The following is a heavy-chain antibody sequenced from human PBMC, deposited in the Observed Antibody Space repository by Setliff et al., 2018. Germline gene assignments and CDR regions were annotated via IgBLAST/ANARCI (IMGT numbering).Heavy chain of an antibody. J-gene: IGHJ3*02. V-gene: IGHV1-18*04. CDR1: GYMFKSYG. CDR2: ISTYTDNT. D-gene: IGHD3-16*01. CDR3: AGPRGPYSASYAFDI. Sequence: ASVKVSCKASGYMFKSYGITWMRQAPGQGFEWMGWISTYTDNTKSAQKFQDRITMTTDTTTSTSYMELRSLRSDDTAVYYCAGPRGPYSASYAFDIWGQGTMVTLSS.